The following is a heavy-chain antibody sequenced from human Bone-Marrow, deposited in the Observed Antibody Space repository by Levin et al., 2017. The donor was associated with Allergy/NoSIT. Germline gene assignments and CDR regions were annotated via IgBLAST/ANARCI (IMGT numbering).Heavy chain of an antibody. CDR2: ITWDGSRT. D-gene: IGHD4-17*01. CDR1: GFKFDDYT. CDR3: VRGSGETTSFDY. J-gene: IGHJ4*02. Sequence: TGGSLRLSCAASGFKFDDYTIHWVRQPPGKGLEWVSLITWDGSRTLYADSVKGRFTISRDNNKNSLHLQMNSPRSEDSAMYYCVRGSGETTSFDYWGQGSLVTVSS. V-gene: IGHV3-43*01.